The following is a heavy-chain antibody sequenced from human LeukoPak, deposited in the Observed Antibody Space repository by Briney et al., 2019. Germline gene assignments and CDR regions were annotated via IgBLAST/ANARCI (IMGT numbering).Heavy chain of an antibody. CDR3: ANFFRSASGGRSFDY. CDR2: ISSSGSYI. D-gene: IGHD3-16*01. Sequence: GGSLRLSCAASGFTFSSYSMNWVRQAPGKGLEWVSSISSSGSYINYADSVKGRFTISRDNAKNSLYLQMDSLRAEDTAVYYCANFFRSASGGRSFDYWGQGALVTVSS. CDR1: GFTFSSYS. V-gene: IGHV3-21*01. J-gene: IGHJ4*02.